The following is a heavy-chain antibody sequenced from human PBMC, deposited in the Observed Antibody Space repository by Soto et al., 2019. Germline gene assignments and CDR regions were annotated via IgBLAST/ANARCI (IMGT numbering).Heavy chain of an antibody. CDR1: GFTFSSYA. J-gene: IGHJ4*02. Sequence: GGSLRLSCAASGFTFSSYAMSWVRQAPGKELEWVSAISGSGGSTYYADSVKGRFTISRDNSKNTLYLQMNSLRAEDTAVYYCAKGDYYDSSGFDYWGQGTLVTVSS. CDR2: ISGSGGST. CDR3: AKGDYYDSSGFDY. V-gene: IGHV3-23*01. D-gene: IGHD3-22*01.